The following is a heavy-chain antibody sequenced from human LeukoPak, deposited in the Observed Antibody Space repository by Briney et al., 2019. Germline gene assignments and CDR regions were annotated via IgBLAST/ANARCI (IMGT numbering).Heavy chain of an antibody. D-gene: IGHD6-19*01. V-gene: IGHV4-34*01. CDR3: ARSGSSGWYDAFDI. Sequence: SQTLSLTCAVYGGSFRGYSWSWLRQPPGKGLEWIGEINHRGSTNYNPSLKSRVTVSVDTSKNPCSLKLSSVTAADTAVYYCARSGSSGWYDAFDIWGQGTMVTVSS. CDR1: GGSFRGYS. J-gene: IGHJ3*02. CDR2: INHRGST.